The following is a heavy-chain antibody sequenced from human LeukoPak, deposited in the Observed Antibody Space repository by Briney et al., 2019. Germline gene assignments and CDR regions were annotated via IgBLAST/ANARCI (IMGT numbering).Heavy chain of an antibody. J-gene: IGHJ4*02. D-gene: IGHD3-10*01. CDR1: GGSFSGYY. CDR3: ARERAYYGSGRLRVFDY. V-gene: IGHV4-34*01. Sequence: SETLSLTCAVYGGSFSGYYWSWIRQPPGKGLEWIGEISHSGSTNYNPSLKSRVTMSVDTSKNQFSLKLSSVTAADTAVYYCARERAYYGSGRLRVFDYWGQGTLVTVSS. CDR2: ISHSGST.